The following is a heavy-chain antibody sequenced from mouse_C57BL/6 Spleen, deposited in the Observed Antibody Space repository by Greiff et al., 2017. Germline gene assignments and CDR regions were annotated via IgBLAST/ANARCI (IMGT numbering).Heavy chain of an antibody. D-gene: IGHD2-3*01. CDR1: GFTFSSYA. Sequence: EVKLMESGGGLVKPGGSLKLSCAASGFTFSSYAMSWVRQTPEKRLEWVATISDGGSYTYYPDNVKGRFTISRDNAKNNLYLQMSHLKSEDTAMYYCASLIYDGYYDYFDYWGQGTTRTVSS. CDR2: ISDGGSYT. CDR3: ASLIYDGYYDYFDY. J-gene: IGHJ2*01. V-gene: IGHV5-4*03.